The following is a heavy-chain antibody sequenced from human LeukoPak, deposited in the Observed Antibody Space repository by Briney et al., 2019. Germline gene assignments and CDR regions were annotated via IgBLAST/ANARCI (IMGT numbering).Heavy chain of an antibody. CDR3: ARAGDLVTMIVGDYYMDV. V-gene: IGHV1-69*06. CDR2: IIPIFGTA. D-gene: IGHD3-22*01. Sequence: SVKVSCKASGGTFSSYAITWVRQAPGQGLEWMGGIIPIFGTANYAQKFQGRVTITADKSTSTAYMELSSLRSEDTAVYYCARAGDLVTMIVGDYYMDVWGKGTTVTISS. J-gene: IGHJ6*03. CDR1: GGTFSSYA.